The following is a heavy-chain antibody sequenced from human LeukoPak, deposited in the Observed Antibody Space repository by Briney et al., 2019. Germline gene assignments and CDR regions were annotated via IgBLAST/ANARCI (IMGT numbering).Heavy chain of an antibody. CDR2: INWNGGST. J-gene: IGHJ6*03. CDR3: ASLPPVTRTWDYYYYMDV. Sequence: GGSLRLSCAASGFAFDDYGMSWVRQAPGKGLEWVSGINWNGGSTGYADSVKGRFTISRDNAKNSLYLQMNSLRAEDTALYYCASLPPVTRTWDYYYYMDVWGKGTTVTVSS. V-gene: IGHV3-20*04. CDR1: GFAFDDYG. D-gene: IGHD4-17*01.